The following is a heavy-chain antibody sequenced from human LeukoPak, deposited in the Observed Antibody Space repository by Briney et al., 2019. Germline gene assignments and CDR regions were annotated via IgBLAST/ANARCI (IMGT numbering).Heavy chain of an antibody. Sequence: GGSLRLSCAASGFTFSSYSMNWVRQAPGKGLEWVSSISSSSSYIYYADSAKGRFTISRDNAKNSLYLQMNSLRAEDTAVYYCAREAPGAFDIWGQGTMVTVSS. CDR3: AREAPGAFDI. V-gene: IGHV3-21*01. J-gene: IGHJ3*02. CDR2: ISSSSSYI. CDR1: GFTFSSYS.